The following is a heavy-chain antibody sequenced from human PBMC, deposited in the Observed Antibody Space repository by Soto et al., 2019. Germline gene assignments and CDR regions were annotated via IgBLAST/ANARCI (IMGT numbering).Heavy chain of an antibody. V-gene: IGHV6-1*01. D-gene: IGHD5-12*01. J-gene: IGHJ5*02. CDR3: AKGDNLGPKTGYVFDP. CDR1: GGSVSSNTAS. CDR2: TYFRTKWYN. Sequence: SQTLSLTCAISGGSVSSNTASCNWIRQSPSRGLEWLGRTYFRTKWYNDYAVSVKSRIIINPDTSNNQSSLQLNSVTPEDTAVYFCAKGDNLGPKTGYVFDPWGQGIMVTVSS.